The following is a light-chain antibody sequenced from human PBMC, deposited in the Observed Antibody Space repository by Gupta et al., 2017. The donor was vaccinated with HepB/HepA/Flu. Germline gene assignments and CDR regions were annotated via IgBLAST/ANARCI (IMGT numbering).Light chain of an antibody. CDR1: QTISTNY. V-gene: IGKV3-20*01. CDR3: HQYASSMYT. Sequence: ELVLTQSPGTLSLSPGERATVSCRASQTISTNYLAWYQQKPGQAPRLLIYGPSTRATGIPDRFTGSGSGTDFTLSISRLEPEDFAVYYCHQYASSMYTFGQGTKLEIK. J-gene: IGKJ2*01. CDR2: GPS.